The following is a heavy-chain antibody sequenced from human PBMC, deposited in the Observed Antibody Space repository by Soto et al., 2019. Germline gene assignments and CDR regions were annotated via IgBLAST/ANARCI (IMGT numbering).Heavy chain of an antibody. J-gene: IGHJ6*02. D-gene: IGHD3-10*01. CDR1: GGSISSGGYY. Sequence: QVQLQESGPGLVKPSQTLSLNCTVSGGSISSGGYYWSLVRQHPGEGLEWIGYIYYSGSTYYNQSLKSRVTISVDTSKSQWSLKVSSVTAADTAVYYFARVREGSWIAGRMDVWGQGTTVTVAS. CDR3: ARVREGSWIAGRMDV. V-gene: IGHV4-31*03. CDR2: IYYSGST.